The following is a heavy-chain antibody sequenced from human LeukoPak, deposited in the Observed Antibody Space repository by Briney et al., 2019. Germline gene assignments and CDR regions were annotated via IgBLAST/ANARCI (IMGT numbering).Heavy chain of an antibody. V-gene: IGHV1-69*05. Sequence: SVKVSCKASGGTFSSYAISWVRQAPGQGLEWMGGIIPIFGTANYAQKFQGRVTITTDESTSTAYMELSSLRSEDTAVYYCARVVNEYCSSTRCPVPYCFDYWGQGTLVTVSS. CDR1: GGTFSSYA. D-gene: IGHD2-2*01. CDR2: IIPIFGTA. J-gene: IGHJ4*02. CDR3: ARVVNEYCSSTRCPVPYCFDY.